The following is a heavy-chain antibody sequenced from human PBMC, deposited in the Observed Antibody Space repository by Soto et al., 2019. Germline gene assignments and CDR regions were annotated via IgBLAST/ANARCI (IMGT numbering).Heavy chain of an antibody. CDR3: ATVGSRRRVFYYYYGMDV. CDR2: FDPEDGET. Sequence: QVQLVQSGAEVKKPGASVKVSCKVSGYTLTELSMHWVRQAPGKGLEWMGGFDPEDGETIYAQKFQGRVTMTEDTATDTAYMELSSLRSEDTAVYYCATVGSRRRVFYYYYGMDVWGQGTTVTVSS. CDR1: GYTLTELS. V-gene: IGHV1-24*01. J-gene: IGHJ6*02. D-gene: IGHD3-10*01.